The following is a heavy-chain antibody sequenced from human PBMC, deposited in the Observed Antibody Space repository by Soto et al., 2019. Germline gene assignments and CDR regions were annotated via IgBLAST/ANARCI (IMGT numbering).Heavy chain of an antibody. CDR1: GGSFSGYY. Sequence: QVQLQQWGAGLLKPSETLSLTCAVYGGSFSGYYWSWIRQPPGKGLEWIGEINHSGSTNYNPSLKSRVTISVDTSKNQFSLKLSSVTAADTAVYYCARGGWPALRFLEWFHKEALDYWGQGTLVTVSS. CDR3: ARGGWPALRFLEWFHKEALDY. J-gene: IGHJ4*02. V-gene: IGHV4-34*01. D-gene: IGHD3-3*01. CDR2: INHSGST.